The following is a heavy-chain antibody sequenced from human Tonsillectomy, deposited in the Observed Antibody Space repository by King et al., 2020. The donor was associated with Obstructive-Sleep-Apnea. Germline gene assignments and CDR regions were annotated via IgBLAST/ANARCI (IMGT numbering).Heavy chain of an antibody. Sequence: QLVQSGAEVKKPGASVKVSCKASGYTFTSYGISWVRQAPGQGLEWMGWISAYNGNTNYAQKLQGRVTMTTDTSTSTAYMELRSLRSDDTAVYYCARGGRGYSGYDPTYYYYGMDVWGQGTTVTVSS. J-gene: IGHJ6*02. CDR2: ISAYNGNT. CDR1: GYTFTSYG. D-gene: IGHD5-12*01. V-gene: IGHV1-18*04. CDR3: ARGGRGYSGYDPTYYYYGMDV.